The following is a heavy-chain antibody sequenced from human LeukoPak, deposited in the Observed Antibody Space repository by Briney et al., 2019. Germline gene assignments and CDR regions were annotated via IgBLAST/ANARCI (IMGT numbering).Heavy chain of an antibody. Sequence: SETLSLTCSLSGGSITSTTYYWGWIRQPPGKGLEWIGSSYYSGNTYYNPSLESRVTISLDTSRKQFSLKLSSVTAADTAVYYCARQEPLYYYDSSGHPWDFDYWGQGTLVTVSS. CDR2: SYYSGNT. V-gene: IGHV4-39*01. CDR1: GGSITSTTYY. D-gene: IGHD3-22*01. J-gene: IGHJ4*02. CDR3: ARQEPLYYYDSSGHPWDFDY.